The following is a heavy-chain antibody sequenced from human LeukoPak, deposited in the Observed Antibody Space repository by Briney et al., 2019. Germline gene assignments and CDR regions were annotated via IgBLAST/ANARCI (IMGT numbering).Heavy chain of an antibody. D-gene: IGHD1-26*01. V-gene: IGHV3-13*01. CDR2: IGTAGDT. J-gene: IGHJ4*02. CDR3: ARDRSDRSFDY. CDR1: GFTFSSYS. Sequence: GGSLRLSCAASGFTFSSYSMNWVRQAPGKGLEWVSAIGTAGDTYYPGSVKGRFTISRENAKNSLYLQMNSLRAGDTAVYYCARDRSDRSFDYWGQGTLVTVSS.